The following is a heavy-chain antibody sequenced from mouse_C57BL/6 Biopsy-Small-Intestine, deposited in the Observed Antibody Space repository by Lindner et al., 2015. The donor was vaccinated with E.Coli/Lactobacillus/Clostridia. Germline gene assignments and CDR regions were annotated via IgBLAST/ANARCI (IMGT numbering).Heavy chain of an antibody. D-gene: IGHD1-1*01. J-gene: IGHJ4*01. CDR2: INPQSGGT. CDR1: GYTFIGYY. Sequence: SVKVSCKASGYTFIGYYIYWVRQAPGQGLEWMGWINPQSGGTKYAQKFQARVTMTRDTSINTVYMELSTLRSDDTAVYYCARDTGKWAGFYWGQGTLVTVSS. CDR3: ARDTGKWAGFY. V-gene: IGHV1-72*04.